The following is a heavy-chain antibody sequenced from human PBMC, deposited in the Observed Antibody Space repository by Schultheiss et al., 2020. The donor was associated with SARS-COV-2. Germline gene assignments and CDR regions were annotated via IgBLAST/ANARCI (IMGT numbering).Heavy chain of an antibody. CDR3: ATYGSGMRYYFDY. CDR2: ISGSGGST. D-gene: IGHD3-10*01. V-gene: IGHV3-23*01. Sequence: GGSLRLSCAASGFTFSSYAMSWVRQAPGKGLEWVSAISGSGGSTYYADSVKGRFTISRDNAKNSLYLQMNSLRAEDTAVYYCATYGSGMRYYFDYWGQGTLVTVSS. J-gene: IGHJ4*02. CDR1: GFTFSSYA.